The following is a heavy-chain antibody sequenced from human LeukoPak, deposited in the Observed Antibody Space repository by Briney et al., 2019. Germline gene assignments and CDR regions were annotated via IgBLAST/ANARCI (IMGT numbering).Heavy chain of an antibody. Sequence: GGSLRLSCAASGFTFSSYSMNWVRQAPGKGLEWVSSISSSSSTIYYADSVKGRFTISRDNSKNTLYLQMNSLRAEDTAVYYCAKDYYGSGSSHDYWGQGALVTVSS. J-gene: IGHJ4*02. D-gene: IGHD3-10*01. CDR3: AKDYYGSGSSHDY. CDR2: ISSSSSTI. V-gene: IGHV3-48*01. CDR1: GFTFSSYS.